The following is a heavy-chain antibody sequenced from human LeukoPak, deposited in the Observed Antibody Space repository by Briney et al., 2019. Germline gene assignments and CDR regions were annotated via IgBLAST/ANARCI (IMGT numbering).Heavy chain of an antibody. CDR3: ARAYGDYAYYYYYYMDV. CDR1: GYTFTSYG. CDR2: ISAYNGNT. Sequence: ASVKVSCKASGYTFTSYGISWVRQAPGQGLEWMGGISAYNGNTNYAQKLQGRVTMTTDTSTSTTYMELRSLRSDDTAVYYCARAYGDYAYYYYYYMDVWGKGKTVTVSS. J-gene: IGHJ6*03. D-gene: IGHD4-17*01. V-gene: IGHV1-18*01.